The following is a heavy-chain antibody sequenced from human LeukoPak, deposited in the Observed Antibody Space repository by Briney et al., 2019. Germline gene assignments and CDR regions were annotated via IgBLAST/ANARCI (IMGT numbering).Heavy chain of an antibody. V-gene: IGHV4-59*01. D-gene: IGHD4-17*01. CDR1: GGSISSYY. J-gene: IGHJ4*02. CDR2: IYYSGST. CDR3: ARVPGYGDFVFDY. Sequence: SETLSLTCTVSGGSISSYYWSWIRQPPGKGLEWIGYIYYSGSTNYNPSLKSRVTISVDTSKNQFSLKLSSVTAVDTAVYYCARVPGYGDFVFDYWGQGTLVTVSS.